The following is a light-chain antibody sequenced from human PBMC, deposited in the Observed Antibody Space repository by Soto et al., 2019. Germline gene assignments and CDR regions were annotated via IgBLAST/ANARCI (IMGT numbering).Light chain of an antibody. V-gene: IGKV3-15*01. CDR1: QSIGSY. CDR2: GAS. Sequence: ETVLTQSPATFSVSPGERATRSCRASQSIGSYLAWYQQRPGQPPRLLIYGASTRATGVRARFSGSGSGTEFTLTINSLQSEDFALYYCQQYNKWPLFTFGPGTKVDIK. CDR3: QQYNKWPLFT. J-gene: IGKJ3*01.